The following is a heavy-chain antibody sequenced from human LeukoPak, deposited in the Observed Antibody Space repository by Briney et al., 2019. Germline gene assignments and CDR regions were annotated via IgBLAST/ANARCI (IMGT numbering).Heavy chain of an antibody. Sequence: PSETLSLTCTVSGYSISSGYYWGWIRQPPGKGLEWIGSIYHSGGTYYNPSLKSRVTISVDTSKNQFSLKLSSVTAADTAVYYCAGVVPAAIYFDYWGQGTLVTVSS. CDR2: IYHSGGT. V-gene: IGHV4-38-2*02. J-gene: IGHJ4*02. CDR3: AGVVPAAIYFDY. D-gene: IGHD2-2*02. CDR1: GYSISSGYY.